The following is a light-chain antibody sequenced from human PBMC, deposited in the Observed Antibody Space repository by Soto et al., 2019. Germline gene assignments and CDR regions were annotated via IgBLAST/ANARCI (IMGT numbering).Light chain of an antibody. V-gene: IGLV2-23*01. Sequence: QSVLTQPASVSGSPGQSITISCTGTSSVVGSYNLASWYQQHPGKAPKLMIYEGSKRPSGVSNRFSGSKSGNTASLTISGLQAEDEADYYCCSYAGSSTVVFGGGTKVTVL. CDR3: CSYAGSSTVV. J-gene: IGLJ2*01. CDR1: SSVVGSYNL. CDR2: EGS.